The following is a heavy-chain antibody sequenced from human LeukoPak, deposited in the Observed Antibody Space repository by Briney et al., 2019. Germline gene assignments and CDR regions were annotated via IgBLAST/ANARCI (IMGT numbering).Heavy chain of an antibody. Sequence: PGGSLRLSCAASAFTLSSYAMSWVRQAPGKGLEWVAGISSSGGSTNYADSAKGRFTISRDNSMNTLYLHMNSLTVEDTAMYYCVNLFGSNFWGQGTQVTVSS. V-gene: IGHV3-23*01. CDR3: VNLFGSNF. D-gene: IGHD2-15*01. J-gene: IGHJ4*02. CDR2: ISSSGGST. CDR1: AFTLSSYA.